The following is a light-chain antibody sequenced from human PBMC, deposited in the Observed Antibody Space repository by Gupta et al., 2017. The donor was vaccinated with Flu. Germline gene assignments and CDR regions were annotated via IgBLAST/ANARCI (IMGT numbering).Light chain of an antibody. Sequence: EIVLTQSPGTLSLSPGERATLSCRASQSVSSSYLAWYQQKPGQAPRLLIYGALRRATGIPDRFSGNGSGTDFTLTISRLEPEDFAVYYCQQDGNSPWTFGQGTKVEIK. CDR2: GAL. CDR3: QQDGNSPWT. J-gene: IGKJ1*01. CDR1: QSVSSSY. V-gene: IGKV3-20*01.